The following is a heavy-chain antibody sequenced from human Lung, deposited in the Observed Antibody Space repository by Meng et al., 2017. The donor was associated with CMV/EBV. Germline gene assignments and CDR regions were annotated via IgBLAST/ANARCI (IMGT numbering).Heavy chain of an antibody. CDR2: INSDGSVT. J-gene: IGHJ4*02. CDR1: GSTFNYYW. Sequence: VQLVESGGDLVQPGGSLTLSCAASGSTFNYYWMHWVRQSPGKGLVWVSRINSDGSVTDYADSVRGRFTISRDNAKNMLYLQMNTLRAEDTAVYFCARGNIGGDFWGQGSLVTSPQ. CDR3: ARGNIGGDF. D-gene: IGHD5-12*01. V-gene: IGHV3-74*01.